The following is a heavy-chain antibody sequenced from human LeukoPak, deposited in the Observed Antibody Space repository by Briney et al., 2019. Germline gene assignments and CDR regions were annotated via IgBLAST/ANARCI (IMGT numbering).Heavy chain of an antibody. Sequence: KPGGSLRLSCTASGSTFGDYAMSWFRQAPGKGLEWVGFIRSKAYGGTTEYAASVKGRFTISRDDSKSIAYLQMNSLKTEDTAVYYCTTTYCSSTSCLDYWGQGTLVTVSS. D-gene: IGHD2-2*01. CDR3: TTTYCSSTSCLDY. CDR2: IRSKAYGGTT. CDR1: GSTFGDYA. V-gene: IGHV3-49*05. J-gene: IGHJ4*02.